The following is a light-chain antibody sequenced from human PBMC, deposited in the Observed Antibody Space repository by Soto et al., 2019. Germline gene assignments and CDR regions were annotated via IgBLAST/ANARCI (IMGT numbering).Light chain of an antibody. Sequence: EIVLTQSPGTLSLSPGARATLSCRASQSVSSSYQVWYQQKPGQAPRLLIFGVSNRASGIPDRFSGSGSGTDFTLTISRLEPEDFAVYYCQQFVGSGYTFGQGTKLEIK. CDR3: QQFVGSGYT. CDR2: GVS. J-gene: IGKJ2*01. CDR1: QSVSSSY. V-gene: IGKV3-20*01.